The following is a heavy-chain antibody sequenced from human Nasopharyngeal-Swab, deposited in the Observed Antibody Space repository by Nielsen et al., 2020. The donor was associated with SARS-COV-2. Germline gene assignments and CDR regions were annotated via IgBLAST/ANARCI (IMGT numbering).Heavy chain of an antibody. CDR2: INHSGRI. V-gene: IGHV4-34*01. J-gene: IGHJ4*02. Sequence: SETLSLTCAVYGGSFSGYYWSWIRQPPGKGLEWIGEINHSGRINYNSSLKSRVTISVDTSKNQFSLKLSSVTAADTAVYYCARGDVTTTYYYDSSGYYYHYWGQGTLVTVSS. CDR3: ARGDVTTTYYYDSSGYYYHY. D-gene: IGHD3-22*01. CDR1: GGSFSGYY.